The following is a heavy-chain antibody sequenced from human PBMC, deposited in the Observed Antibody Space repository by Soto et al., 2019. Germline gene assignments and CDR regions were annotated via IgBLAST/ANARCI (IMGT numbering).Heavy chain of an antibody. J-gene: IGHJ4*02. CDR1: GFTFSVYS. V-gene: IGHV3-48*02. D-gene: IGHD6-19*01. Sequence: EVQLVESGGDLVRREGSLRLSCVASGFTFSVYSMNWVRQAPGKGLEWFSYITSDTKTIKYADSVKGRFTISRDNAKNSVYLQMNSLRDEDTAVYYCARSVEGHFDYWGQGTVVTVSS. CDR3: ARSVEGHFDY. CDR2: ITSDTKTI.